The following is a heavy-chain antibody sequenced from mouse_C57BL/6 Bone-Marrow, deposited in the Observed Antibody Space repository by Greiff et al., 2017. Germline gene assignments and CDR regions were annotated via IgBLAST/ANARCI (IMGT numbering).Heavy chain of an antibody. CDR2: IWSGGST. V-gene: IGHV2-4*01. CDR1: GFSLTSYG. CDR3: ANIADYAMDY. Sequence: VQLKQSGPGLVQPSQSLSITCTASGFSLTSYGVHWVRQPPGKGLEWLGVIWSGGSTDYNAAFISRLSISKDNSTSQVFFKMNSLQADDTAIYYCANIADYAMDYWGRGTSVTVSS. J-gene: IGHJ4*01.